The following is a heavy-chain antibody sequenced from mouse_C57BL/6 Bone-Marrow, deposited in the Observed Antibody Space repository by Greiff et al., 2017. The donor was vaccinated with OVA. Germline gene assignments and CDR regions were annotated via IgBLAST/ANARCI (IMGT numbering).Heavy chain of an antibody. CDR2: IYPRDGST. D-gene: IGHD1-1*01. J-gene: IGHJ3*01. CDR3: AGVVYYYGSSLAY. V-gene: IGHV1-85*01. CDR1: GYTFTSYD. Sequence: QVQLQQSGPELVKPGASVKLSCKASGYTFTSYDINWVKQRPGQGLEWIGWIYPRDGSTKYNEKFKGKATLTVDTSSSTAYMELHSLTSEDSAVYFGAGVVYYYGSSLAYWGQGTLVTVSA.